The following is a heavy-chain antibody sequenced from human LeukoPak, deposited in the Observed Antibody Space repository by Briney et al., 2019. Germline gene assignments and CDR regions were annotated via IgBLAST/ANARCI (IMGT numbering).Heavy chain of an antibody. V-gene: IGHV4-39*07. CDR1: GGSISSTTYY. CDR3: ARATTYYYDSRDGAFDI. D-gene: IGHD3-22*01. J-gene: IGHJ3*02. Sequence: PSETLSLTCTVSGGSISSTTYYWGWIRQPPGKGLEWIASIYYSGSTYYNPSLKSRVTVSVDTSKNQFSLKLSSVTAADTAVYYCARATTYYYDSRDGAFDIWGQGTMVTVSS. CDR2: IYYSGST.